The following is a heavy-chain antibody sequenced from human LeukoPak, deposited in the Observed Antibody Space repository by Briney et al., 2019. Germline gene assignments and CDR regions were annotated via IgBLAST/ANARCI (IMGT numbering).Heavy chain of an antibody. Sequence: SETLSLTCTVSLDSTTSNFWSWVRQPPGKGLEWIGEIHRSGSTNYNPSLQRRVTISIDRPKNQIALELSSVTAADTAGYYCAREIIGGFNPGAYWGQGTLVTVSS. D-gene: IGHD3-16*02. V-gene: IGHV4-4*02. CDR1: LDSTTSNF. J-gene: IGHJ4*02. CDR2: IHRSGST. CDR3: AREIIGGFNPGAY.